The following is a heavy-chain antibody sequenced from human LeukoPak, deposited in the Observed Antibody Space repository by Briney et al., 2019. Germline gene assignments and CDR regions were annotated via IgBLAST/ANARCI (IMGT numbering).Heavy chain of an antibody. CDR3: ARALSNYVDYHYYDYMDV. CDR2: INWNGVST. J-gene: IGHJ6*03. V-gene: IGHV3-20*04. D-gene: IGHD4-11*01. CDR1: GFTFDDYG. Sequence: PGGSLRLSCAASGFTFDDYGMSWVRQAPGKGLEWVSGINWNGVSTSYVASVKGRFTISRDNAKNSLYLQMNSRRAEGTALYYCARALSNYVDYHYYDYMDVWGKGTTVTVSS.